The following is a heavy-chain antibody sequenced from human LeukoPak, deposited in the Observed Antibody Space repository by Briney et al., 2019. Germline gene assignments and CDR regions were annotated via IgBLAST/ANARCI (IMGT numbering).Heavy chain of an antibody. CDR1: GGSISSYY. J-gene: IGHJ4*02. V-gene: IGHV4-59*01. CDR2: IYYSGST. Sequence: PSETLSLTCTVAGGSISSYYWNWIRQPPGKGLEWIGYIYYSGSTNYNPSLKSRFTISVDTSKNQFSLKLNSVTAADTAVYYCARVSGYDWESFYDYWGQGTLVTVSS. CDR3: ARVSGYDWESFYDY. D-gene: IGHD5-12*01.